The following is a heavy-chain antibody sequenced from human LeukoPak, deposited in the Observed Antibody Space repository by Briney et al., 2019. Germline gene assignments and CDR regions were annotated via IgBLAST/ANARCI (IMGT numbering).Heavy chain of an antibody. CDR2: ISGSGGST. J-gene: IGHJ4*02. V-gene: IGHV3-23*01. CDR3: AKEGTGDGYNSDY. D-gene: IGHD5-24*01. CDR1: GFTFSSYG. Sequence: GGSLRLSCAASGFTFSSYGMHWVRQAPGKGLEWVSAISGSGGSTYYADSVKGRFTISRDNSKNTLYLQMNSLRAEDTAVYYCAKEGTGDGYNSDYWGQGTLVTVSS.